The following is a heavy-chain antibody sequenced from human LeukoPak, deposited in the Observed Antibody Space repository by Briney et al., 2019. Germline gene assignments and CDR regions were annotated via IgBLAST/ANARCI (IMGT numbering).Heavy chain of an antibody. V-gene: IGHV1-18*01. J-gene: IGHJ4*02. CDR1: GYTFTSYG. Sequence: ASVKVSCKASGYTFTSYGISWVRQAPGQGLEWMGWISAYNGNTNYAQKLQGRVTMTTDTSTSTAYMELRSLRPDDTAVYYCARASYGYSYGGSDYWGQGTLVTVSS. CDR2: ISAYNGNT. D-gene: IGHD5-18*01. CDR3: ARASYGYSYGGSDY.